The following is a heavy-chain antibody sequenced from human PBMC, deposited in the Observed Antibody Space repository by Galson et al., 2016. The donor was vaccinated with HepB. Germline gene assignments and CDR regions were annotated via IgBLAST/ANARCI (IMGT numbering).Heavy chain of an antibody. V-gene: IGHV3-66*01. Sequence: SLRLSCAASGFTVSTNYMSWVRQVPGKGLEWVSSIYSGGNTYYPDSVKGRFTISRDTSRNTLYLQLSNLRAEDTAVYYCVRGYSDSSGFLFPLLHQYWGQGTLVTVSS. CDR2: IYSGGNT. CDR1: GFTVSTNY. J-gene: IGHJ4*02. CDR3: VRGYSDSSGFLFPLLHQY. D-gene: IGHD3-22*01.